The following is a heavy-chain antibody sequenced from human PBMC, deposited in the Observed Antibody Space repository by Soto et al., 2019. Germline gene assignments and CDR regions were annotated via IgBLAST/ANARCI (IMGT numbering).Heavy chain of an antibody. CDR2: IHTNTWNL. D-gene: IGHD2-15*01. Sequence: ASVKVSCKASGYTFTSYAMNWVRQAPGKGREWMGWIHTNTWNLTYAQVFPGRFVFSLDTYVRTAYLQFCSLKAEETAVYYCARVRPHSSVAARGHFDYWGQGTLVTVSS. J-gene: IGHJ4*02. CDR1: GYTFTSYA. V-gene: IGHV7-4-1*01. CDR3: ARVRPHSSVAARGHFDY.